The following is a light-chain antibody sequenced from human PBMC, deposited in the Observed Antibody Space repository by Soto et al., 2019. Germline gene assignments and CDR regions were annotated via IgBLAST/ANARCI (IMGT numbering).Light chain of an antibody. CDR3: CSYAGSRTFV. J-gene: IGLJ2*01. Sequence: QSVLTQPASVSASPGQSITISCTGTSSDVGRYNLVSWYQQHPGKAPKLMIYEGSKRPSGVSNRFSGSKSGNTASLTISGLQAEDEADYYCCSYAGSRTFVFGGGTKVTVL. CDR1: SSDVGRYNL. CDR2: EGS. V-gene: IGLV2-23*03.